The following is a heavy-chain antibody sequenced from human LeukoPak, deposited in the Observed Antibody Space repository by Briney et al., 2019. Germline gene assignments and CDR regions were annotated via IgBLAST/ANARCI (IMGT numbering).Heavy chain of an antibody. J-gene: IGHJ4*02. V-gene: IGHV4-30-2*01. Sequence: SETLSLTCTVSGGSISSGGYYWSWIRQPPGKGLEWIGYIYHSGSTYYNPSLKSRVTISVDRSKNQFSLKLSSVTAADTAVYYCARVVVVPAANSFDYWGQGTLVTVSS. CDR2: IYHSGST. CDR3: ARVVVVPAANSFDY. D-gene: IGHD2-2*01. CDR1: GGSISSGGYY.